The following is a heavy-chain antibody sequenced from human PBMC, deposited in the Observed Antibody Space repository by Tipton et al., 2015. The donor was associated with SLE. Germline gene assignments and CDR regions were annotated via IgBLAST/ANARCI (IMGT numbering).Heavy chain of an antibody. CDR2: IFHTGST. D-gene: IGHD2-15*01. CDR3: ANTHCSGGSCYSVY. CDR1: GGSISSGSGNW. V-gene: IGHV4-4*02. Sequence: TLSLTCAVSGGSISSGSGNWWIWVRRPPGKGLEWIGEIFHTGSTSYNASLKSRVTISVDKSKNQFSLNLNSVTAADTAVYYCANTHCSGGSCYSVYWGQGTLVTVTS. J-gene: IGHJ4*02.